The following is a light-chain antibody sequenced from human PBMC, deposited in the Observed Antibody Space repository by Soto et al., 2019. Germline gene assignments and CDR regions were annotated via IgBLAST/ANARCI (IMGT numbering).Light chain of an antibody. CDR2: AAS. V-gene: IGKV1-39*01. CDR1: QSITNY. CDR3: QQSNSSPPT. Sequence: DIQMTQSPSALSASVGDRVTITCRASQSITNYLNWYQHKPGLAPNLLIYAASTLQAGVPSRFRGSGSGTDFTLTISSLQPEDFATYFCQQSNSSPPTFGGGTKLEIK. J-gene: IGKJ4*01.